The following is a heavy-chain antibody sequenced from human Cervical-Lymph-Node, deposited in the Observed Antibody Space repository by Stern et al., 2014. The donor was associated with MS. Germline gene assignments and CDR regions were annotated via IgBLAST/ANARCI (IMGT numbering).Heavy chain of an antibody. D-gene: IGHD4-17*01. Sequence: VQLLQSGAEVKKPGFSVKVSCKASGGTFRSYAISWVRQAPGQGLECMGEIIPIFGTANYAQKFQGRVTITADESTSTAYMELSSLRSEDTAVYYCARERNYGDYYFDYWGQGTLVTGSS. CDR2: IIPIFGTA. V-gene: IGHV1-69*01. CDR3: ARERNYGDYYFDY. CDR1: GGTFRSYA. J-gene: IGHJ4*02.